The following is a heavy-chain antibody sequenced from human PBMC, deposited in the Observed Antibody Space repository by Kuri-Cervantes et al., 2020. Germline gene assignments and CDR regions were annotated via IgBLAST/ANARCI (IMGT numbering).Heavy chain of an antibody. CDR1: GFTFSDYY. CDR2: LSNSGNTI. Sequence: GGSLRLSCVASGFTFSDYYMSWIRQAPGKGLEWVSYLSNSGNTIYYADSVKGRFTISRDTAKTSLYLQMNSLRAEDTAVYYCARDGADCSSTSCYGKDYWGQGTLVTVSS. J-gene: IGHJ4*02. CDR3: ARDGADCSSTSCYGKDY. V-gene: IGHV3-11*04. D-gene: IGHD2-2*01.